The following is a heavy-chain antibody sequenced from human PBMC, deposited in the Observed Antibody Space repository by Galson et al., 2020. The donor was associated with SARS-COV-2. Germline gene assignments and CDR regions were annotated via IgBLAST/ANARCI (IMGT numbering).Heavy chain of an antibody. CDR1: GFTFSSYG. CDR3: ARDSYYYDSSGYYYPPSDYYYYYGMDV. J-gene: IGHJ6*02. CDR2: IWYDGSNK. D-gene: IGHD3-22*01. V-gene: IGHV3-33*01. Sequence: GGSLRLSCAASGFTFSSYGMHWVRQAQGKGLEWVAVIWYDGSNKYYADSVKGRFTISRDNSKNTLYLQMNSLRAEDTAVYYCARDSYYYDSSGYYYPPSDYYYYYGMDVWGQGTTVTVSS.